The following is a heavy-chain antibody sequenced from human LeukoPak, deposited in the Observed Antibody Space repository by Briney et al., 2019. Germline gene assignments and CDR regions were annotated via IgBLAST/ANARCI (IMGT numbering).Heavy chain of an antibody. CDR2: IYSGGST. CDR3: ARDLTYCYDSSGYGTGMDV. Sequence: GGSLRLSCAASGFTVSSNYMSWVRQAPGKGLEWVSVIYSGGSTYYADSVKGRFTISRDNSKNTLYLQMNSLRAEDTAVYYCARDLTYCYDSSGYGTGMDVWGQGTTVTVSS. J-gene: IGHJ6*02. V-gene: IGHV3-53*01. CDR1: GFTVSSNY. D-gene: IGHD3-22*01.